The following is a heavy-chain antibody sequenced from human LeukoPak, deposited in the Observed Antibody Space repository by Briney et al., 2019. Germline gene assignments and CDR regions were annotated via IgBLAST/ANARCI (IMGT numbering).Heavy chain of an antibody. V-gene: IGHV4-31*03. CDR1: GGSISSGGYY. Sequence: PSQTLSLTCTVSGGSISSGGYYWSWIRQHPGKGLEWIGYIYYSGSTNYNPSLKSRVTISVDTSKNQFSLKLSSVTAADTAVYYCARGNYDFWSGYSGTYYYYYMDVWGKGTTVTVSS. CDR2: IYYSGST. J-gene: IGHJ6*03. CDR3: ARGNYDFWSGYSGTYYYYYMDV. D-gene: IGHD3-3*01.